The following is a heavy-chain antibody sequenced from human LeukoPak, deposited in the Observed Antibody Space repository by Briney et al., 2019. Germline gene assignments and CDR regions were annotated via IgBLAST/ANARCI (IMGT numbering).Heavy chain of an antibody. J-gene: IGHJ5*02. CDR1: GGSFSGYY. V-gene: IGHV4-34*01. CDR3: ARDRRSWWFDP. CDR2: INHSGST. Sequence: SETLSLTCAVYGGSFSGYYWSWIRQPPGKGLEWIGEINHSGSTNYNPSLKSRVTISVDTSKNQFSLKLSSVTAADTAVYYCARDRRSWWFDPWGQGTLVTVSS.